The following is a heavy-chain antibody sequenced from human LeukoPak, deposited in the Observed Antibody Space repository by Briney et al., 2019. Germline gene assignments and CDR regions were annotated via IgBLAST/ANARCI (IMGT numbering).Heavy chain of an antibody. J-gene: IGHJ4*02. V-gene: IGHV3-74*01. D-gene: IGHD2-15*01. Sequence: AGGSLILSCAATGFTFSSYWMHWIRQVPGKGLMWVSRINYDGSSTIYADSVKGRFTISRDNAKNTLHLQLNSLRAEDTAVYYCVIGEGYCSGGGCYRYWGQGALVSVTS. CDR1: GFTFSSYW. CDR2: INYDGSST. CDR3: VIGEGYCSGGGCYRY.